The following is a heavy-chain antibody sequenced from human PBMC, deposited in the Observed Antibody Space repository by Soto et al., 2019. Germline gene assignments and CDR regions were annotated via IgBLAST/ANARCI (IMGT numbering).Heavy chain of an antibody. CDR1: RFIFSDYY. CDR3: ARVGYYYDSSGPYFDY. D-gene: IGHD3-22*01. Sequence: QVQLVESGGGLVKPGGSLRLSCVASRFIFSDYYTSWIRQAPGKGLEWLSYISSSGRTIYYADSVKGRFTISRDNAKNSVYLQMNSLRAEDTAVYYCARVGYYYDSSGPYFDYWGQGTLVTVSS. V-gene: IGHV3-11*01. CDR2: ISSSGRTI. J-gene: IGHJ4*02.